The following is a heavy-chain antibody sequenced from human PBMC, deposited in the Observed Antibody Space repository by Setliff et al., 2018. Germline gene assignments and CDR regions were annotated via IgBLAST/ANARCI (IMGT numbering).Heavy chain of an antibody. V-gene: IGHV5-51*01. D-gene: IGHD6-19*01. CDR1: GYIFISYW. J-gene: IGHJ6*03. CDR3: ARQIGSSLSHFYYYMDV. Sequence: VESLKISCQSSGYIFISYWIGWVRQMPGKGLEWMGIIYPGDSETRYSPSFQGQVTISADKSISTAYLQWSSLKASDTAMYYCARQIGSSLSHFYYYMDVRGKGTTGTVSS. CDR2: IYPGDSET.